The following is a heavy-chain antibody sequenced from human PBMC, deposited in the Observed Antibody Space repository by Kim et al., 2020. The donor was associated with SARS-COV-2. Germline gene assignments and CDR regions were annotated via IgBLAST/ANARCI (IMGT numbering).Heavy chain of an antibody. V-gene: IGHV3-13*01. Sequence: GGSLRLSCAASGFTFSSYDMHWVRQAPGRGLEWVSGIDATSDTYYSDSVKGRLTISSENDKNALLLQLINLGGGDEAVYYCATGASDGAFDVWGQGTKV. J-gene: IGHJ3*01. D-gene: IGHD1-26*01. CDR3: ATGASDGAFDV. CDR2: IDATSDT. CDR1: GFTFSSYD.